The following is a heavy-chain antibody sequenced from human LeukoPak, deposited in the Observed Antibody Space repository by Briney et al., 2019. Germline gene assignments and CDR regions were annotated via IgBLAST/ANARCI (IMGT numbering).Heavy chain of an antibody. CDR1: GGSINSYY. Sequence: SETLSLTCTVPGGSINSYYWSWIRQPPGKGLEWVGYIYYSGSTNYKPSLKRRVTISVDTSKNQFSLKVSSVTAADTAVYYCASSRSSSGWSLIDYRGQGALVTVSS. CDR3: ASSRSSSGWSLIDY. J-gene: IGHJ4*02. D-gene: IGHD6-19*01. V-gene: IGHV4-59*01. CDR2: IYYSGST.